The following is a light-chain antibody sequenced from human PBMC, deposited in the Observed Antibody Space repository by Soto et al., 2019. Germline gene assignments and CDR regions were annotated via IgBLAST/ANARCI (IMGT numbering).Light chain of an antibody. J-gene: IGKJ1*01. Sequence: DIVMTQSPDSLAVSLGERATTNCKSSQSVLSSSNNKNYLAWYQQKPGQPPKLLIYWASTRESGVPDRFSGSGSGTDFTLTISSLQAEDAAVYYCQQYYSTLWTFGQGTKVEIK. CDR3: QQYYSTLWT. CDR1: QSVLSSSNNKNY. CDR2: WAS. V-gene: IGKV4-1*01.